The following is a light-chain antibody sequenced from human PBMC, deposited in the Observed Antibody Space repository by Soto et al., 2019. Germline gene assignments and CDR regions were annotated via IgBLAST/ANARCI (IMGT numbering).Light chain of an antibody. CDR3: QQRSNWLWT. Sequence: EIVLTQSPGTLSLSPGDRATLSCRASQTISSTYLAWYQQKPGQAPRLLIYATSTRATGIPARFSGSGSGTDFTLTISSLEPEDFAVYYCQQRSNWLWTFGQGTKVDI. V-gene: IGKV3D-20*02. J-gene: IGKJ1*01. CDR1: QTISSTY. CDR2: ATS.